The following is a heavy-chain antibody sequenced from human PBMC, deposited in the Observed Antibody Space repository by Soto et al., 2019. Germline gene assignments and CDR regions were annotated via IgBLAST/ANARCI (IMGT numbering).Heavy chain of an antibody. J-gene: IGHJ4*02. D-gene: IGHD2-15*01. CDR2: ISYDGSNK. Sequence: PGGSLRLSCAASGFTFSSYGMHWVRQAPGKGLEWVAVISYDGSNKYYADSVKGRFTISRDNSKNTLYLQMNSLRAEDTAVYYCAKGGPGYCSGGSCYYFDYWGQGTLVTVSS. V-gene: IGHV3-30*18. CDR1: GFTFSSYG. CDR3: AKGGPGYCSGGSCYYFDY.